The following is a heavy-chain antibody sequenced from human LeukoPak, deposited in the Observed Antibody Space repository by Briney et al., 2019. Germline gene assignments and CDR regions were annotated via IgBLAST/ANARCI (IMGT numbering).Heavy chain of an antibody. CDR1: GFTFSSYA. J-gene: IGHJ5*02. Sequence: PGGSLRLSCAASGFTFSSYAMSWVRQAPGKGLEWVSAISGSGGSTYYADSVKGRFTISRDNSKNTLYLQMNSLRAEDTAVYYCAKEVTMIVVVMVWDWFDPWGQGTLVTVSS. V-gene: IGHV3-23*01. CDR3: AKEVTMIVVVMVWDWFDP. D-gene: IGHD3-22*01. CDR2: ISGSGGST.